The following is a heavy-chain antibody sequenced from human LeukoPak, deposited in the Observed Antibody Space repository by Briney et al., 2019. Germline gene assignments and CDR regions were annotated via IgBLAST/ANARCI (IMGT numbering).Heavy chain of an antibody. V-gene: IGHV1-69*04. CDR3: ASLLAYCGGDCSENDY. CDR2: IIPILGIA. Sequence: ASVKVSCKASGYTFTSYAISWVRQAPGQGLEWMGRIIPILGIANYAQKFQGRVTITADKSTSTAYMELSSLRSEDTAVYYCASLLAYCGGDCSENDYWGQGTLVTVSS. D-gene: IGHD2-21*02. CDR1: GYTFTSYA. J-gene: IGHJ4*02.